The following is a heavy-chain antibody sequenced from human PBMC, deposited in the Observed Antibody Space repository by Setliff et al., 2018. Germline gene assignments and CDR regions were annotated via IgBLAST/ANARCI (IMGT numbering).Heavy chain of an antibody. CDR1: GYTFTNYA. CDR2: INTNTGNP. D-gene: IGHD3-10*01. J-gene: IGHJ6*03. Sequence: ASVKVSCKASGYTFTNYAMTWMRQAPGQGLEYMGWINTNTGNPIYAQGFTGRFVFSLDTPVSTAYLQISSLKSGDSAVYYCARGSRFGTIVYRGDYYMDVWGKGTTVTVSS. CDR3: ARGSRFGTIVYRGDYYMDV. V-gene: IGHV7-4-1*02.